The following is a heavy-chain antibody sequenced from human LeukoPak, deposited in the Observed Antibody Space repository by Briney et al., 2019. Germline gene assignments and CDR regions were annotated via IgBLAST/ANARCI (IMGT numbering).Heavy chain of an antibody. Sequence: PSETLSLTCTVSGGSISSFYWSWIRQPAGKGLEWIGRIYTTGITNHNPSLKSRVTMSVDTSKNQFSLKLGSVTAADSAVYYCARDGGLSFGDFPRDAFDIWGQGTMVTVSS. J-gene: IGHJ3*02. CDR1: GGSISSFY. D-gene: IGHD3-10*01. CDR3: ARDGGLSFGDFPRDAFDI. V-gene: IGHV4-4*07. CDR2: IYTTGIT.